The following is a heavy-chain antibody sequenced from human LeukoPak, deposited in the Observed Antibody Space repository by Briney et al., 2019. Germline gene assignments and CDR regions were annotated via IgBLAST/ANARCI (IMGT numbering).Heavy chain of an antibody. Sequence: PGGSLRLSCAASGFTFSSYAMSWVRQAPGKGLEWVSAISGSGGSTYYADSVKGRFTISRDNAKNSLYLQMNSLRDEDTAVYYCARKSYGGNWYFDYWGQGTLVTVSS. D-gene: IGHD4-23*01. CDR1: GFTFSSYA. J-gene: IGHJ4*02. V-gene: IGHV3-23*01. CDR3: ARKSYGGNWYFDY. CDR2: ISGSGGST.